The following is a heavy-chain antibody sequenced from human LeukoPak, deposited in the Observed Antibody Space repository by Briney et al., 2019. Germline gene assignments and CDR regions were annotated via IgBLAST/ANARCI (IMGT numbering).Heavy chain of an antibody. CDR2: IYYSGST. CDR3: ARHLGYCSGGSCYKVGWFDP. Sequence: SETLSLTCTVSGGSISSSSYYWGWIRQPPGKGLEWIGSIYYSGSTYYNPSLKSRVTISVDTSKNQFSLKLSSVTAADTAVHYCARHLGYCSGGSCYKVGWFDPWGQGTLVTVSS. V-gene: IGHV4-39*01. J-gene: IGHJ5*02. D-gene: IGHD2-15*01. CDR1: GGSISSSSYY.